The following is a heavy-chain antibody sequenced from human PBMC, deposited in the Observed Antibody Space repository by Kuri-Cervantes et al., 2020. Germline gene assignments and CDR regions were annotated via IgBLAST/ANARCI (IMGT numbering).Heavy chain of an antibody. Sequence: GGSLRLSCAASGFTFSIYSMNWVRQAPGKGLEWVSSISSSSSFIYYADSVKGRFTISRDNAKNSPYLQMNSLRAEDTAVYYCARDSAPKLSGYENLDYFDYWGQGTLVTVSS. CDR2: ISSSSSFI. J-gene: IGHJ4*02. D-gene: IGHD5-12*01. CDR3: ARDSAPKLSGYENLDYFDY. CDR1: GFTFSIYS. V-gene: IGHV3-21*01.